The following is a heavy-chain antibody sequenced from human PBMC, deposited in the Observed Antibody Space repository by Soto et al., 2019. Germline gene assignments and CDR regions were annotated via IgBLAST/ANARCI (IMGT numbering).Heavy chain of an antibody. V-gene: IGHV4-4*02. Sequence: QVQLQESGPGLVKPSGTLSLTCAVSGGSISSSNWWSWVRQPPGKGLAWIGEIYHSGSTNYNPSRKNRVTKAEDKPKNQFSLKRSSVTAADTAVYYYARDRRQWLVLRAWFDPWGKGTLVTVSS. CDR1: GGSISSSNW. CDR2: IYHSGST. J-gene: IGHJ5*02. CDR3: ARDRRQWLVLRAWFDP. D-gene: IGHD6-19*01.